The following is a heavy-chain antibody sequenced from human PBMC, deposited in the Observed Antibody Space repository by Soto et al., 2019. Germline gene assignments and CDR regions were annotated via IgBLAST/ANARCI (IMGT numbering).Heavy chain of an antibody. V-gene: IGHV4-59*12. J-gene: IGHJ3*02. D-gene: IGHD3-10*01. CDR2: VYYSGST. CDR3: ARDSGEGPYLPFDI. Sequence: SETLSLTCTVSGGSISTYYWTWIRQSPGKGPEWIGYVYYSGSTNYNPSLKSRVTISVDTSKNQFSLKLSSVTAADTAVYYCARDSGEGPYLPFDIWGQGTMVTVSS. CDR1: GGSISTYY.